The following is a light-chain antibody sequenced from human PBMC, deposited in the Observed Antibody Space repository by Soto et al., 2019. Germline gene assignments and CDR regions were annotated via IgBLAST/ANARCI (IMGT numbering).Light chain of an antibody. CDR1: SSDVGGYNY. CDR2: EVS. J-gene: IGLJ1*01. CDR3: RSYSGNNYHYV. V-gene: IGLV2-8*01. Sequence: QSVLTQPPSASGSFGQSVTISCTGTSSDVGGYNYVSWYQQHPGKAPKLMIYEVSERPSGVPDRFSGSKSGNTASLTVSGLHADDEADYYCRSYSGNNYHYVFGTGTKVTVL.